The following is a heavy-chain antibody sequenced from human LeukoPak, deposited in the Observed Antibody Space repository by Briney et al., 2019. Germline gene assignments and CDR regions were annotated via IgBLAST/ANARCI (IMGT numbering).Heavy chain of an antibody. CDR2: ISAYNGNT. CDR1: GYTFTSYG. Sequence: GASVKVSCKASGYTFTSYGISWVRQAPGQGLEWMGLISAYNGNTNYAQKLQGRVTMTTDTSTSTAYMELSSLRSEDTAVYYCASVDPYLDNIVGATTLVDYWGQGTLVTVSP. D-gene: IGHD1-26*01. V-gene: IGHV1-18*01. J-gene: IGHJ4*02. CDR3: ASVDPYLDNIVGATTLVDY.